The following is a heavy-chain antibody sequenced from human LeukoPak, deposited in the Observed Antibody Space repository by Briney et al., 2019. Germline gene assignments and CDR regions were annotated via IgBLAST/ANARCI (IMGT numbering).Heavy chain of an antibody. J-gene: IGHJ3*02. CDR1: GFTFSSYS. V-gene: IGHV3-21*01. D-gene: IGHD4-17*01. Sequence: NPGGSLRLSCAASGFTFSSYSMNWVRQAPGKGLEWVSSISSSSSYIYYADSVKGRFTISRDNAKNSLYLQMNSLRAEDTAVYYCARVPSTGGDAFDIWGQGTMVTVSS. CDR2: ISSSSSYI. CDR3: ARVPSTGGDAFDI.